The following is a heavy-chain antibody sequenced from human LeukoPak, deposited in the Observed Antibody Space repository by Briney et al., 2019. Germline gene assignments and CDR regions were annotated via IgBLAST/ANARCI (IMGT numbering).Heavy chain of an antibody. J-gene: IGHJ3*02. CDR1: GYTFTGYY. Sequence: ASVKVSCKASGYTFTGYYMHWVRQAPGQGLEWMGWINPNSGGTNYAQKFQGRVTMTRDTSISTAYMELSRLRSDDTAVYYCARYGLLRLSEINGFHIWGQGTMVTVSS. V-gene: IGHV1-2*02. D-gene: IGHD5-18*01. CDR2: INPNSGGT. CDR3: ARYGLLRLSEINGFHI.